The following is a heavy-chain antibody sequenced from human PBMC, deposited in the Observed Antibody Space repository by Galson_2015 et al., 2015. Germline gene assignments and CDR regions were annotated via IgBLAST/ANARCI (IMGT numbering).Heavy chain of an antibody. CDR2: IFYSGST. CDR1: GGSISPYY. Sequence: SETLSLTCTVSGGSISPYYWSWIRQPPGKGLEWIGYIFYSGSTNYYPSLRSRVTISVDTSKNQFSLKLSSVTAADTAVYYCARQYSSTWGHWYFDLWGRGTLVTVSP. D-gene: IGHD6-13*01. J-gene: IGHJ2*01. CDR3: ARQYSSTWGHWYFDL. V-gene: IGHV4-59*01.